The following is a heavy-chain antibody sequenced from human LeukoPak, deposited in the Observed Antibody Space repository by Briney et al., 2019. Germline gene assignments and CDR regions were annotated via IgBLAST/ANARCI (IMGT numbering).Heavy chain of an antibody. D-gene: IGHD6-6*01. J-gene: IGHJ4*02. CDR2: ISSSSSYI. V-gene: IGHV3-21*01. CDR1: GFTFSSYA. CDR3: ARDALPGVAARPLDY. Sequence: PGGSLRLSCAASGFTFSSYAMSWVRQAPGKGLEWVSSISSSSSYIYYADSVKGRFTISRDNAKNSLYLQMNSLRAEDTAVYYCARDALPGVAARPLDYWGQGTLVTVSS.